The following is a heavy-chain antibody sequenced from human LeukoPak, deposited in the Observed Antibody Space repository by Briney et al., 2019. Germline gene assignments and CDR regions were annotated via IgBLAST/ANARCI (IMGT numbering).Heavy chain of an antibody. D-gene: IGHD1-26*01. CDR2: IGGGTI. V-gene: IGHV3-48*03. CDR3: ARMRELRVGGLRDYFFYGMDV. CDR1: GFTLSNYE. J-gene: IGHJ6*02. Sequence: GGSLRLSCAASGFTLSNYEMNWVRQAPGKGLECVSYIGGGTIYYADSVKGRLTIPRDNAKNSLYLQMNSLRVEDTAIYYCARMRELRVGGLRDYFFYGMDVWGQGTTVTVSS.